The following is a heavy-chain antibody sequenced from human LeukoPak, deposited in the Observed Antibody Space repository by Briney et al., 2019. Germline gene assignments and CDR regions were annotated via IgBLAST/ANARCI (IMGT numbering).Heavy chain of an antibody. Sequence: GGSLRLSCAAAGFTFSHYGMHWVRQAPGKGLEWVAVIWSDGTNQYYADSVKGRFTISIDDSGNTVYLQMNSLRPEDTGVYYCAKDAQRGFDYSNSLESWGQGTPVTVST. CDR2: IWSDGTNQ. V-gene: IGHV3-33*06. CDR3: AKDAQRGFDYSNSLES. CDR1: GFTFSHYG. J-gene: IGHJ5*01. D-gene: IGHD4-11*01.